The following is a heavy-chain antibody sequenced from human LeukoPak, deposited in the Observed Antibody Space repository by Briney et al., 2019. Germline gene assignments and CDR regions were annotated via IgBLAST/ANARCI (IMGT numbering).Heavy chain of an antibody. CDR1: GYTFTGYY. J-gene: IGHJ6*02. CDR2: INPNSGGT. V-gene: IGHV1-2*02. CDR3: VRAQKGPYYDSFYYYYYGMDV. D-gene: IGHD3-22*01. Sequence: ASVKVSCKASGYTFTGYYMHWVRQAPGQGLEWMGWINPNSGGTNYAQKFQGRVTMTRDTSISTAYMELSRLRSDDTAVYYCVRAQKGPYYDSFYYYYYGMDVWGQGTTVTVSS.